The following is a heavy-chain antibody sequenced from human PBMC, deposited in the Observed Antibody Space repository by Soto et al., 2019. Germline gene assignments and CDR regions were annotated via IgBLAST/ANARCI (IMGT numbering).Heavy chain of an antibody. V-gene: IGHV3-7*03. CDR3: ARDWGGLGY. CDR1: GFTFSTYW. Sequence: EVQLVESGGGLVQPGGSLRLSCAASGFTFSTYWRTWVRQAPGKGLEWVANIIKDGSEKSYVDSVKGRFTISRDNARNSLYLEMSSLRVDDTAVYYCARDWGGLGYWGQGTLVTVSS. CDR2: IIKDGSEK. J-gene: IGHJ4*02. D-gene: IGHD3-10*01.